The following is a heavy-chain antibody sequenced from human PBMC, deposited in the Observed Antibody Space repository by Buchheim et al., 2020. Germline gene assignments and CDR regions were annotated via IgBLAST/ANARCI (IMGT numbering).Heavy chain of an antibody. CDR3: AGQLLSYYYGMDV. J-gene: IGHJ6*02. Sequence: QVQLVESGGGVVQPGRSLRLSCAASGFTFSSYGMHWVRQAPGKGLEWVAVISYDGSNKYYADSVKGRFTISRDNSKNTLYLQMNSLRAEDTAVYYCAGQLLSYYYGMDVWGQGTT. CDR2: ISYDGSNK. CDR1: GFTFSSYG. D-gene: IGHD2-2*01. V-gene: IGHV3-30*03.